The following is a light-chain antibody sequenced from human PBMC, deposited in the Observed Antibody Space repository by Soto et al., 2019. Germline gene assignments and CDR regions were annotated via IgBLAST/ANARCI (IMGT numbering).Light chain of an antibody. Sequence: IVITQSPATLSVPPGERASLSCRASQSVSSNLAWYQQKPGQAPRLLIYGASTRATGIPARFSGSGSGTDFTLTISRLEPEDFALFYCQYHGSSPITFGQGTRLEIK. CDR2: GAS. V-gene: IGKV3-15*01. CDR3: QYHGSSPIT. J-gene: IGKJ5*01. CDR1: QSVSSN.